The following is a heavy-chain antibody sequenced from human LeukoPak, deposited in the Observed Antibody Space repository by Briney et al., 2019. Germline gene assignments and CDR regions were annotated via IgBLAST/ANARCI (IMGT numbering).Heavy chain of an antibody. CDR2: ISYDGSNK. Sequence: PGGSLRLSCAASGFTFSSYGMHWVRQAPGKGLEWVAVISYDGSNKYYADSVKGRFTISRDNAKNSLYLQMNSLRAEDTAVYYCARDRGYSSSWYKQGLGPWGQGTLVTVSS. CDR3: ARDRGYSSSWYKQGLGP. CDR1: GFTFSSYG. D-gene: IGHD6-13*01. V-gene: IGHV3-30*03. J-gene: IGHJ5*02.